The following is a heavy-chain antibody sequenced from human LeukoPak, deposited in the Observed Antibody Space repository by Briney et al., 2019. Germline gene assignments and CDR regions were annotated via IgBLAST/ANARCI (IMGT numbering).Heavy chain of an antibody. CDR1: GFIISSHW. D-gene: IGHD3-10*01. CDR2: LKEDVSAR. J-gene: IGHJ4*02. V-gene: IGHV3-7*01. Sequence: PGGSLRLSGVASGFIISSHWMSWVGQPPGKGREWVASLKEDVSARNLVDSVKGRFTISTDNAKNSLNLQVNSLRVEDTAVYYCARGPPYGSRSDFLDYWGLGTLVTVSS. CDR3: ARGPPYGSRSDFLDY.